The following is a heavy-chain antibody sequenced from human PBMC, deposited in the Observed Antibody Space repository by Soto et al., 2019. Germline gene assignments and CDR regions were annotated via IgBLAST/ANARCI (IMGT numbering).Heavy chain of an antibody. CDR1: GGSISSGDYY. J-gene: IGHJ5*02. CDR3: ARWWSGSRQGFDP. CDR2: IYYSGST. V-gene: IGHV4-31*03. Sequence: SETLSLTCTVSGGSISSGDYYWSWIRQHPGKSLEWIGYIYYSGSTYSNPSLKSRVTISVDTSKKQFSLKLSSVTAADPAVFFFARWWSGSRQGFDPWGLGTLVTVSS. D-gene: IGHD3-3*01.